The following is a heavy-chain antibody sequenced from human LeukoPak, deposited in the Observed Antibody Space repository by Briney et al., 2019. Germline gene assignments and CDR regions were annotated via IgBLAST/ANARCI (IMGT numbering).Heavy chain of an antibody. J-gene: IGHJ4*02. CDR2: ISYDGSNK. Sequence: PGGSLRLSCAASGFTFSTYSMNWVRQAPGKGLEWVAVISYDGSNKYYADSVKGRFTISRDNSKNTLYLQMNSLRAEDTAVYYCAKAGALYYYDSSGYYPLDYWGQGTLVTVSS. D-gene: IGHD3-22*01. CDR3: AKAGALYYYDSSGYYPLDY. V-gene: IGHV3-30*18. CDR1: GFTFSTYS.